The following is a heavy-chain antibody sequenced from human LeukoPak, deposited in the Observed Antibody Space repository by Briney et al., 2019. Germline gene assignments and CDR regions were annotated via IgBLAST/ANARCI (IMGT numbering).Heavy chain of an antibody. J-gene: IGHJ3*02. CDR2: IYTSGST. Sequence: SETLSLTCTVSGGSISSYYWSWIRQPPGKGLEWIGYIYTSGSTNYNPSLKSRVTISVDTSKNQFSLKLSSVTAADTAVYYCARHSYYDFWSGYYPPDAFDIWGQGTMVTVSS. V-gene: IGHV4-4*09. CDR1: GGSISSYY. D-gene: IGHD3-3*01. CDR3: ARHSYYDFWSGYYPPDAFDI.